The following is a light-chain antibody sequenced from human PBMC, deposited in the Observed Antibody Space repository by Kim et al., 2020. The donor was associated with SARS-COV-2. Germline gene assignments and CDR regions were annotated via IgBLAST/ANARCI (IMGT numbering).Light chain of an antibody. V-gene: IGLV3-1*01. CDR2: QDS. Sequence: SYELTQPPSVSVSPGQTVSITCSGDKLGDKYACWYQQKPGQSPVLVIYQDSKRPSGIPERFSGSNSGNTATLTISGTQAMDEADYYCQAWDSSYVFGTGT. J-gene: IGLJ1*01. CDR1: KLGDKY. CDR3: QAWDSSYV.